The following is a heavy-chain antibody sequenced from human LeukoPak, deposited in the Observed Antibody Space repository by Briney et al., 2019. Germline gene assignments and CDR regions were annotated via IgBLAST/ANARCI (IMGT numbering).Heavy chain of an antibody. D-gene: IGHD2-2*02. J-gene: IGHJ5*02. CDR2: INPNSGGT. V-gene: IGHV1-2*02. CDR3: ARHIVVVPAAIPPSNWFDP. Sequence: ASVKVSCKASGYTFTGYYMHWVRQAPGQGLEWMGWINPNSGGTNYAQKFQGRVTMTRDTSISTAYMELSRLRSDDTAVYYCARHIVVVPAAIPPSNWFDPWGQGTLVTVSS. CDR1: GYTFTGYY.